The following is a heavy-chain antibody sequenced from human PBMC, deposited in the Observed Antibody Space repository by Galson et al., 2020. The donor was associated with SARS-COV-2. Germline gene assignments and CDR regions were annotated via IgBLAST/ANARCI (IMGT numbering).Heavy chain of an antibody. J-gene: IGHJ6*03. V-gene: IGHV4-31*11. Sequence: SETLSLTCAVSGGSISGSNFYWRWIRQLPGKGLEWIGDISNGGSPNYNPSLKSRINISLDTSKSQFSLKLSSVTVADSAIYYCARDYRFTIFLESYYYMDVWGKGTTVIVTS. CDR1: GGSISGSNFY. CDR3: ARDYRFTIFLESYYYMDV. CDR2: ISNGGSP. D-gene: IGHD3-3*01.